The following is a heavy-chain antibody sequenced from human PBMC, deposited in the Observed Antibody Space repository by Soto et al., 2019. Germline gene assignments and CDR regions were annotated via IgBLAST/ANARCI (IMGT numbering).Heavy chain of an antibody. Sequence: QVQLVQSGAEVKKPGSSVEVSCKASGDTFSTHAITWVRQAPGQGLEWMGGIIPNLGIPNYAQKFQGRVTIIADKSTSTAYMELSSVRSDDTAVYYCARVGDYGMDVWGQGTTITVSS. CDR1: GDTFSTHA. J-gene: IGHJ6*02. V-gene: IGHV1-69*17. CDR3: ARVGDYGMDV. CDR2: IIPNLGIP. D-gene: IGHD3-10*01.